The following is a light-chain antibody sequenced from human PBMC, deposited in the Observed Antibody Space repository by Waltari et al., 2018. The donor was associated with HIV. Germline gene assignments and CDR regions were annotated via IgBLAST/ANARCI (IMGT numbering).Light chain of an antibody. CDR1: ISDMCYYNY. CDR2: EVS. J-gene: IGLJ3*02. CDR3: SSVANSVTLSVL. Sequence: QFALTQPVSVSGSPGPSITLSCIGTISDMCYYNYVSSLQQHPGKAPKLMIYEVSNRPSGISNRFSGCKSGNTSSLTISALQAEDEADYFCSSVANSVTLSVLFGGGTKLTVL. V-gene: IGLV2-14*01.